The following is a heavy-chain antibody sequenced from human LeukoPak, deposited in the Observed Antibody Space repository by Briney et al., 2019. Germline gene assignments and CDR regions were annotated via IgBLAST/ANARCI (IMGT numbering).Heavy chain of an antibody. Sequence: GRSLRLSCAASGFTFSSYAMHWVRQAPGKGLEWVAVISYDGSNKYYADSVKGRFTISRDNGKNSLYLQMNSLRAEDTAVYYCARESQWLTSDYYYYMDVWGKGTTVTVSS. V-gene: IGHV3-30-3*01. CDR2: ISYDGSNK. CDR1: GFTFSSYA. CDR3: ARESQWLTSDYYYYMDV. J-gene: IGHJ6*03. D-gene: IGHD6-19*01.